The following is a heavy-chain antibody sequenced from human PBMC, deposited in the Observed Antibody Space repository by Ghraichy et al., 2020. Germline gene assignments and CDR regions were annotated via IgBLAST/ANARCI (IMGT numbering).Heavy chain of an antibody. V-gene: IGHV4-34*01. CDR3: ASYTADDYYYYGMDV. Sequence: SETLSLTCAVYGGSFSGYYWSWIRQPPGKGLEWIGEINHSGSTNYNPSLKSRVTISVDTSKNQFSLKLSSVTAADTAVYYCASYTADDYYYYGMDVWGQGTTVTVSS. J-gene: IGHJ6*02. CDR2: INHSGST. CDR1: GGSFSGYY. D-gene: IGHD4-11*01.